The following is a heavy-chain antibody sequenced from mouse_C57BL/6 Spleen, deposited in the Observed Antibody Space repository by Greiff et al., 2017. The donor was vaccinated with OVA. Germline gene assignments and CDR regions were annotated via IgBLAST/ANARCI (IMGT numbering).Heavy chain of an antibody. D-gene: IGHD1-1*01. J-gene: IGHJ3*01. Sequence: VQLQQSGPELVKPGASVKMSCKASGYTFTDYNMHWVKQSHGKSLEWIGYINPNNGGTSYNQKFKGKATLTVNKSSSTAYMELRSLTSEDSAVYYCSYYHGSEAWFAYWGQGTLVTVSA. CDR2: INPNNGGT. V-gene: IGHV1-22*01. CDR3: SYYHGSEAWFAY. CDR1: GYTFTDYN.